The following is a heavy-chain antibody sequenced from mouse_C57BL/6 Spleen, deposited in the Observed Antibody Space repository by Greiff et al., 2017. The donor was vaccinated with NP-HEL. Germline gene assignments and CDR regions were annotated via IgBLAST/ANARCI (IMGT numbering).Heavy chain of an antibody. Sequence: VQLQQSGPVLVKPGASVKMSCKASGYTFTDYYMNWVKQSHGKSLEWIGVINPYNGGTSYNQKFKGKATLTVDKSSSTAYMELNSLTSEDSAVYYCARSGLLRWFDYWGQGTTLTVSS. J-gene: IGHJ2*01. D-gene: IGHD1-1*01. V-gene: IGHV1-19*01. CDR1: GYTFTDYY. CDR2: INPYNGGT. CDR3: ARSGLLRWFDY.